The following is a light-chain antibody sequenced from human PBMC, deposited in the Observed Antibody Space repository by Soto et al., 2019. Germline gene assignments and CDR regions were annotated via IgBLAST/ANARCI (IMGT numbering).Light chain of an antibody. Sequence: QTVVTQEPSFSVSPGGTVTLTCGLSSGSVSTSYYPSWYQQTPGQAPRTLIYSTNTRSSGVPDRFSGSILGSKAALTITGAQTDDESDYYCVLYMGDGIGMFGGGTKLTVL. CDR1: SGSVSTSYY. CDR2: STN. V-gene: IGLV8-61*01. CDR3: VLYMGDGIGM. J-gene: IGLJ3*02.